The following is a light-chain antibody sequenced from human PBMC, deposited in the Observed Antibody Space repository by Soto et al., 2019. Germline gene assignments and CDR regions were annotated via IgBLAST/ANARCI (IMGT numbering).Light chain of an antibody. V-gene: IGKV1-12*01. Sequence: DIQMTQSPSSVSASVGDRVTITCRASHSISSYLAWYQQKPGQAPKLLICDASRRATGIPDRFSGSGSGTDFTLTIASLQPEDFATYYCQQANIFPLAFGQGTKVEIK. CDR3: QQANIFPLA. CDR2: DAS. J-gene: IGKJ1*01. CDR1: HSISSY.